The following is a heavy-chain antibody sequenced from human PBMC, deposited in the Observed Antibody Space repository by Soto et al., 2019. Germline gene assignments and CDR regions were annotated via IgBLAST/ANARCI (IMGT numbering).Heavy chain of an antibody. CDR1: GFTFSSYS. CDR3: ATSYYFEQIQH. V-gene: IGHV3-21*04. CDR2: ISSSSSYI. D-gene: IGHD3-22*01. J-gene: IGHJ1*01. Sequence: PGWSLRLSCAASGFTFSSYSMNWVRQAPGKGLEWVSSISSSSSYIYYADSVKGRFTISRDNSKNTLYLQMNSLRAEDTAVYYYATSYYFEQIQHWGQGTLVTVSS.